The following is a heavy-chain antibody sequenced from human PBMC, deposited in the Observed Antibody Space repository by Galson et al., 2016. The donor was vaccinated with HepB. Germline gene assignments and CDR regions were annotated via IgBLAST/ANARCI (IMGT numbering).Heavy chain of an antibody. D-gene: IGHD2-2*01. J-gene: IGHJ4*02. CDR3: ARVRGRRGPAALDY. CDR2: ISFDESDK. Sequence: SLRLSCAVSGFTFSSYPMHWVRQAPGKGLEWVAVISFDESDKYYADFVKGRFTISRDNSKNTLYLQMNSLRAEDTAVYYCARVRGRRGPAALDYWGQGTLVIVSS. V-gene: IGHV3-30*03. CDR1: GFTFSSYP.